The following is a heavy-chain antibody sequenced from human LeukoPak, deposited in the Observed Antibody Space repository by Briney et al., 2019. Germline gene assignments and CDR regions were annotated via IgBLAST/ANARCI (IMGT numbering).Heavy chain of an antibody. J-gene: IGHJ6*03. CDR3: ARWAAGPMVRGVTAKFYYMDV. V-gene: IGHV4-34*01. CDR1: GGSISSYY. D-gene: IGHD3-10*01. CDR2: INHSRST. Sequence: SETLSLTCTVSGGSISSYYWSWIRQPPGKGLEWIGEINHSRSTNYNPSLKSRVTISVDTSKNQFSLKLSSVTAADTAVYYCARWAAGPMVRGVTAKFYYMDVWGKGTTVTVSS.